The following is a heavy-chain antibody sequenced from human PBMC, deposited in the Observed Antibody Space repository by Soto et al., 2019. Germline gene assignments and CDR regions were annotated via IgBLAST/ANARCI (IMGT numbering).Heavy chain of an antibody. CDR1: GGSISSGGYY. CDR3: AGIYSGSPGGTLRY. Sequence: QVQLQESGPGLVKPSQTLSLTCTVSGGSISSGGYYWSWIRQHPGKGLEWIGYIYYSGSTYYNTSLTSRVTTSVDTYKNQFSLKLSSVTAADTAVYYCAGIYSGSPGGTLRYWGQGTLVTVSS. CDR2: IYYSGST. V-gene: IGHV4-31*03. J-gene: IGHJ4*02. D-gene: IGHD1-26*01.